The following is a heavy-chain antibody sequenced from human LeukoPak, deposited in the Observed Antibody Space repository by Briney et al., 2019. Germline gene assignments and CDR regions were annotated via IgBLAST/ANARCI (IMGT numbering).Heavy chain of an antibody. Sequence: SVKVSCKAAGGTLNSYAISWVRQAPGQGLEWMGGIIPIFGTANYAQKFQGRVTITADESTSTAYMELSSLRSEDTAVYYCARDSGTIFGVVILDYWGQGTLVTVSS. CDR2: IIPIFGTA. CDR1: GGTLNSYA. V-gene: IGHV1-69*01. D-gene: IGHD3-3*01. CDR3: ARDSGTIFGVVILDY. J-gene: IGHJ4*02.